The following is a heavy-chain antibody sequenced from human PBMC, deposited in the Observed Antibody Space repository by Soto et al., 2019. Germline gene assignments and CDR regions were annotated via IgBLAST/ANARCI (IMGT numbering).Heavy chain of an antibody. CDR2: ISSSSSYI. CDR1: GFTFSTYS. J-gene: IGHJ6*02. Sequence: GVLRLSCAASGFTFSTYSMNWVRQAPGKGLEWVSSISSSSSYIYYADSVKGRFTISRDNAKNSLYLQMNSLRAEDTAVYYCARDEGYGMDVWGQGTTVTVSS. V-gene: IGHV3-21*01. CDR3: ARDEGYGMDV.